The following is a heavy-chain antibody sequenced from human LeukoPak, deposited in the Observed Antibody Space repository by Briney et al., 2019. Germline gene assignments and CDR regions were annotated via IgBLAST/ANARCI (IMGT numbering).Heavy chain of an antibody. J-gene: IGHJ4*02. Sequence: GGSLRLSCAASGFTFSNYAMNWVRQAPGKGLEWVSTISVSGGSTYYEDSVKGRFTISRDNSKNTLYLQMNSLRAEDTAVYYCAKSRVLAYLVTPFDYWGQGTLVTVSS. V-gene: IGHV3-23*01. CDR3: AKSRVLAYLVTPFDY. CDR1: GFTFSNYA. D-gene: IGHD3-3*02. CDR2: ISVSGGST.